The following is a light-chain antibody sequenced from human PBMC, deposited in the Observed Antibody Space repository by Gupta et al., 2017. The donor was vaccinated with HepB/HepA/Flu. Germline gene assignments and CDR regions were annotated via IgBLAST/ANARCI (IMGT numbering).Light chain of an antibody. CDR2: SNN. V-gene: IGLV1-44*01. CDR1: SSNLGSNT. Sequence: QSVLTQPPSASGTPRQRVTIFCSGSSSNLGSNTVNWYQQLPGTAPKLLIYSNNQRPSGVPDRFSGSKSGTSASLAISGLQSEDEADYYCTAWDDSLNGFWVFGGGTKLTVL. J-gene: IGLJ3*02. CDR3: TAWDDSLNGFWV.